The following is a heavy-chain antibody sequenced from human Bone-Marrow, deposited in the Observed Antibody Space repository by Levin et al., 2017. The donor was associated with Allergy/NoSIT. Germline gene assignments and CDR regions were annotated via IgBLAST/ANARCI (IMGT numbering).Heavy chain of an antibody. J-gene: IGHJ6*02. D-gene: IGHD1-1*01. CDR1: GFTFSSFA. CDR2: VDGGGDRT. V-gene: IGHV3-23*01. Sequence: SCAASGFTFSSFAMAWVRQAPGKGLEWVAAVDGGGDRTYYADSVKGRFTTSRDNSKNTLDLQMKNLRVEDTALYYCVKGPASTTGRGVVGFYYGLEVWGQGTSVTV. CDR3: VKGPASTTGRGVVGFYYGLEV.